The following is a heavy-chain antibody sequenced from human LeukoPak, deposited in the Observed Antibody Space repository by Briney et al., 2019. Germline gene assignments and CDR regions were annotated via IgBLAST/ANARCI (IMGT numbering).Heavy chain of an antibody. CDR2: IYHSGST. D-gene: IGHD6-13*01. CDR3: ASSPYSSSWYIFY. V-gene: IGHV4-4*02. Sequence: SETLSLTCAVSGGSISSSNWWSWVRQPPGKGLEWIGEIYHSGSTNYNPSLKSRVTISVDTSKNQFSLKLSSVTAADTAVYYCASSPYSSSWYIFYWGQGTLVTVSS. J-gene: IGHJ4*02. CDR1: GGSISSSNW.